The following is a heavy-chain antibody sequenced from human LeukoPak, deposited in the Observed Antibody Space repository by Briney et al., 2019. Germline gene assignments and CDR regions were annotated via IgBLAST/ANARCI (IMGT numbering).Heavy chain of an antibody. J-gene: IGHJ3*02. CDR1: GASITGSSYY. CDR3: ASTLGGGWYDDAFDI. CDR2: INHSGST. Sequence: SETLSLTCTVSGASITGSSYYWSWIRQPPGKGLEWIGEINHSGSTNYNPSLKSRVTISVDTSKNQFSLKLSSVTAADTAVYYCASTLGGGWYDDAFDIWGQGTMVTVSS. D-gene: IGHD6-19*01. V-gene: IGHV4-39*07.